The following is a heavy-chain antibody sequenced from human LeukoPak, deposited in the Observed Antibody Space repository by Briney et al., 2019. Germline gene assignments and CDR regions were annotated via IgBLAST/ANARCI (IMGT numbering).Heavy chain of an antibody. J-gene: IGHJ5*02. D-gene: IGHD5-12*01. CDR1: GYTFTGYY. CDR2: INPNSGGT. Sequence: GASVKVSCKASGYTFTGYYMHWVRQAPGQGLEWMGWINPNSGGTNYAQKFQGRVTMTRDTSISTAYMELSRLRSDDTAVYYCARGGYSGYDLESWFDPWGQGTLVTVSS. V-gene: IGHV1-2*02. CDR3: ARGGYSGYDLESWFDP.